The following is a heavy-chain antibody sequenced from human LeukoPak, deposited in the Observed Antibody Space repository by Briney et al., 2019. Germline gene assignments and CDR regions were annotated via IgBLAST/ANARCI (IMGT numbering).Heavy chain of an antibody. CDR3: AKEVIYYDSSGYFDY. V-gene: IGHV3-23*01. Sequence: GGSLRLSCAASGFTFSSYAMSWVRQAPGKGLEWVSAISGSGGSTYYADSVKGRFTISRDNSKNTLYLQMNSLGAEDTAVYYCAKEVIYYDSSGYFDYWGQGTLVTVSS. CDR2: ISGSGGST. J-gene: IGHJ4*02. CDR1: GFTFSSYA. D-gene: IGHD3-22*01.